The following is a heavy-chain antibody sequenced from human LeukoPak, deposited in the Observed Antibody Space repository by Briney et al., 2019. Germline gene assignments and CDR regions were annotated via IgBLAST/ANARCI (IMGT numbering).Heavy chain of an antibody. Sequence: ASVKVSCKASGYTFTGYYMHWVRQAPGQGVEWMGWINPNSGGTNYAQKFQGRVTMTRDTSISTAYMELSRLRSDDTAVYYCAREGLEGNVYNYFGYWGQGTLVTVSS. V-gene: IGHV1-2*02. D-gene: IGHD5-24*01. CDR1: GYTFTGYY. J-gene: IGHJ4*02. CDR3: AREGLEGNVYNYFGY. CDR2: INPNSGGT.